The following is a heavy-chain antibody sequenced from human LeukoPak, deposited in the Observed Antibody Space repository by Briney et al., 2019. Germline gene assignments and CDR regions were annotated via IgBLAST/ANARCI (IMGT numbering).Heavy chain of an antibody. CDR3: AKDRPNFYESSGSYYKIKGDF. J-gene: IGHJ4*02. V-gene: IGHV3-23*01. CDR1: GFTFNTHA. Sequence: GGSLRLSCEASGFTFNTHAMSWVRQAPGKGLEWVASITSSGRTPYYTDSVKGRFTISRDNSKNTLYLQMNSLRGEDTAVDYCAKDRPNFYESSGSYYKIKGDFWGQGSLVTVSS. D-gene: IGHD3-10*01. CDR2: ITSSGRTP.